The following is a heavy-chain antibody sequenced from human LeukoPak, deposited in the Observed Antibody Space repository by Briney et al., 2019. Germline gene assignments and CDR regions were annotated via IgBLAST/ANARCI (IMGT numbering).Heavy chain of an antibody. J-gene: IGHJ4*02. D-gene: IGHD1-26*01. CDR2: LYTSENT. CDR1: GDSIINYY. CDR3: ARVIVGATPAEYYFDY. V-gene: IGHV4-4*07. Sequence: SETLSLTCTVSGDSIINYYWSWIRQPAGKGLEWIGRLYTSENTNYNPSLKSRVTMSVDKSKNQFSLILSSVTAADTAVYYCARVIVGATPAEYYFDYWGQGTLVTVSS.